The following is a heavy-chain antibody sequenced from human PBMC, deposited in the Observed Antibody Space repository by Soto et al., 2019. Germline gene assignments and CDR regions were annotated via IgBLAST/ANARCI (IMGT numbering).Heavy chain of an antibody. Sequence: ASVKVSCKASGYTFTSYAMHWVRQAPGQRLEWMGWINAGNGNTKYSQKFQGRVTITRDTSASTAYMELSRLRSDDTAVYYCARENYDGTYFDNWGQETRVTVSS. D-gene: IGHD3-3*01. J-gene: IGHJ4*02. CDR1: GYTFTSYA. CDR2: INAGNGNT. CDR3: ARENYDGTYFDN. V-gene: IGHV1-3*01.